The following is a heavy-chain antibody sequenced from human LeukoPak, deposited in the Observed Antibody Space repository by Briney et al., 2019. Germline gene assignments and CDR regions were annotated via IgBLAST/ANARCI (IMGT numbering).Heavy chain of an antibody. D-gene: IGHD1-14*01. CDR3: ARGITTTLSLDP. V-gene: IGHV3-11*01. CDR1: GFTFSDYY. J-gene: IGHJ5*02. CDR2: ISGSGASI. Sequence: GGSLRLSCATSGFTFSDYYMTWIRQSPGKGLEWVSFISGSGASIYYADSAKDRFTISRDNANNSLYLQMNSLRAEDTAIYYCARGITTTLSLDPWGQGTLVSVSS.